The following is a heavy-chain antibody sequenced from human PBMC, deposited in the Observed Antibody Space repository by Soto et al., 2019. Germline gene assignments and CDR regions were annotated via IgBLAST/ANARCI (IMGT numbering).Heavy chain of an antibody. CDR2: ITGSTGST. CDR3: VKDTSSSPYYMDV. J-gene: IGHJ6*03. D-gene: IGHD2-2*01. Sequence: EVQVLESGGGSVQPGGSLRLSCAASGFTFSNFAMGWVRHAPGKGLEWVSEITGSTGSTYYADSVRGRFFISRDNSKNTLHVEMNSLRVEDTAVYYCVKDTSSSPYYMDVWGKGTTVTVSS. V-gene: IGHV3-23*01. CDR1: GFTFSNFA.